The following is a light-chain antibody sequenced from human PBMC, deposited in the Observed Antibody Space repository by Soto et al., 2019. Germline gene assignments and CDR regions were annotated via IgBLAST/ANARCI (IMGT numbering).Light chain of an antibody. CDR1: QSISSW. CDR2: KAS. V-gene: IGKV1-5*03. J-gene: IGKJ1*01. CDR3: QQYNAYPWT. Sequence: DIQMTQSPSTLSASVGDRVTITCRASQSISSWLAWYQQKPGKAPNLLIYKASTLESGVPSNFSGSGSGTEFTITISSLQPEDFETYYCQQYNAYPWTFGQGTKVDIK.